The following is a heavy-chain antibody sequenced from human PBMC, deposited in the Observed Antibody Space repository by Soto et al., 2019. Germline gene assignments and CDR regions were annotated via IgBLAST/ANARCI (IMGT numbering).Heavy chain of an antibody. CDR1: GFTFSDYY. Sequence: GGSLRLSCAASGFTFSDYYMSWIRQAPGKGLEWASYISSSGSTIYYADSVKGRFSISRDNAKNSLYLQMNSLRAEDTAVYYCARDNTQLLWFGELGNDAFDIWGQGTMVTVSS. CDR3: ARDNTQLLWFGELGNDAFDI. J-gene: IGHJ3*02. V-gene: IGHV3-11*01. D-gene: IGHD3-10*01. CDR2: ISSSGSTI.